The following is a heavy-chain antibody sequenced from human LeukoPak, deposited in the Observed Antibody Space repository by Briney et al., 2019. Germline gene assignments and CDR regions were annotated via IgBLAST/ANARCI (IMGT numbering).Heavy chain of an antibody. Sequence: SETLSLTCTVSGGSISSSINSWAWIRQPPGKGLEWIATTKYGASTFYNPSLRSRVTISADTSKNQFSLKVNSVTAADTAVYYCARLGYGNGRVNWFDPWGQGNLVTVSS. CDR3: ARLGYGNGRVNWFDP. CDR2: TKYGAST. J-gene: IGHJ5*02. CDR1: GGSISSSINS. V-gene: IGHV4-39*01. D-gene: IGHD5-18*01.